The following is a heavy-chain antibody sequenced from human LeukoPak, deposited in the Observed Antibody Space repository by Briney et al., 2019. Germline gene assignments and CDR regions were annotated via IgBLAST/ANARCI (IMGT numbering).Heavy chain of an antibody. Sequence: ASVKVSFKASGYTFTSYGISWVRQAPGQGREWMGWISAYNGNTNYAQKLQGRVTMTTDTSTSTAYMELRSLRSDDTAVYYCARVLYDIHPEFDPWGQGTLVTVSS. CDR3: ARVLYDIHPEFDP. J-gene: IGHJ5*02. D-gene: IGHD3-9*01. CDR2: ISAYNGNT. V-gene: IGHV1-18*04. CDR1: GYTFTSYG.